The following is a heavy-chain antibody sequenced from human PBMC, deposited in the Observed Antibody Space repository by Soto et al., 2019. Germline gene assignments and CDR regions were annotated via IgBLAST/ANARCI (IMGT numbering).Heavy chain of an antibody. V-gene: IGHV3-30*04. CDR2: ISDHGRVT. CDR1: GFTFSSYS. D-gene: IGHD1-1*01. J-gene: IGHJ4*02. Sequence: QVQLMESGGGVVRPGGSMRLSYATSGFTFSSYSMHWFRQTPDEGLEWVAVISDHGRVTSYADFVRGRFTISRDNSKNTLFLQMNSLRGEDAAGYFCAREVVTTKWYFDNWGQGIVVTVAA. CDR3: AREVVTTKWYFDN.